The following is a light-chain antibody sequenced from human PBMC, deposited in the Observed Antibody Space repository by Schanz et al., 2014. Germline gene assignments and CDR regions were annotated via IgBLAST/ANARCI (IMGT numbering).Light chain of an antibody. CDR3: QQYAESPRYT. V-gene: IGKV3-20*01. CDR1: QSVSSN. CDR2: GAS. Sequence: EIVMTQSPATLSVSPRERATLSCRASQSVSSNLAWYQQKLGQAPRLLIYGASSRATGIPDRFSGSGSGTDFTLTISRLEPEDFAVYYCQQYAESPRYTFGQGTKLEIK. J-gene: IGKJ2*01.